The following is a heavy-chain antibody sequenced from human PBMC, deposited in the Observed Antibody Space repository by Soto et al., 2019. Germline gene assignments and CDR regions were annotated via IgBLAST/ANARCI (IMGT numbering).Heavy chain of an antibody. J-gene: IGHJ4*02. V-gene: IGHV3-30-3*01. CDR1: GFTFSSYV. CDR3: AREEYCSGGSCYKFGFDY. D-gene: IGHD2-15*01. CDR2: ISYDGSNK. Sequence: QVQLVESGGGVVQPGRSLRLSCAASGFTFSSYVMHWVRQAPGKGLEWVAVISYDGSNKYYADSVKGRFTISRDNSKNSLYLQMNSLRAEDTAVYYCAREEYCSGGSCYKFGFDYWGQGTLVTVSS.